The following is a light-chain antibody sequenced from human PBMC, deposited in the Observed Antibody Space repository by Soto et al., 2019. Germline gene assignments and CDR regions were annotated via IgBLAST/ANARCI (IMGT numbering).Light chain of an antibody. J-gene: IGKJ4*01. Sequence: DIQITPSPSTLCGSVGQRHTITGRASQTISSWLAWYQQKPGQARKLLIYAAYSLPSGVTSRFSGSGSGTDFTLTISSLQPEDFATYYCQQSYSSPLTVGEGTKVDIK. CDR1: QTISSW. CDR3: QQSYSSPLT. CDR2: AAY. V-gene: IGKV1-39*01.